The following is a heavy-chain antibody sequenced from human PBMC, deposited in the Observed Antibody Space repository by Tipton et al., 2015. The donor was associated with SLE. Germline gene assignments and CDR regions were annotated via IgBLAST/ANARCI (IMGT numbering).Heavy chain of an antibody. CDR1: GVSIASSGYY. D-gene: IGHD3-3*01. J-gene: IGHJ4*02. V-gene: IGHV4-39*07. CDR3: ARGWDYDFWSGYADY. Sequence: LRLSCTVSGVSIASSGYYWGWIRQPPGKGLEWIGSIYDGRDTNYNPSLRSRVTISLDTSKTQLSLKLSSVTAADTAVYYCARGWDYDFWSGYADYWGQGTLVTVSS. CDR2: IYDGRDT.